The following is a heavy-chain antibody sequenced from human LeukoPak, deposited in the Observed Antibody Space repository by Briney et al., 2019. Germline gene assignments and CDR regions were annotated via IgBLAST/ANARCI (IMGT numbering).Heavy chain of an antibody. J-gene: IGHJ6*02. CDR3: AREGLEQWLVGYYYYGMDV. D-gene: IGHD6-19*01. CDR1: EFTFSSYA. CDR2: ISYDGSNK. V-gene: IGHV3-30-3*01. Sequence: GRSLRLSCAASEFTFSSYAMHWVRQAPGKGLEWVAVISYDGSNKDYADSVKGRFTISRDNSKNTLYLQMNSLRAEDTAVYYCAREGLEQWLVGYYYYGMDVWGQGTTVTVSS.